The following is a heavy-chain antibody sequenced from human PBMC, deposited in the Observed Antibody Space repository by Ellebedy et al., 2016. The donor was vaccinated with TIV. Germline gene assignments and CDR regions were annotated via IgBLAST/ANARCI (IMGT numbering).Heavy chain of an antibody. D-gene: IGHD4-17*01. J-gene: IGHJ3*02. Sequence: MPSETLSLTCAVYGGSFSGYYWSWIRQPPGKGLEWIGYIYYSGSTNYNPSLKSRVTISVDTSKNQFSLKLSSVTAADTAVYYCASYNGDYGSDAFDIWGQGTMVTVSS. CDR3: ASYNGDYGSDAFDI. V-gene: IGHV4-59*08. CDR2: IYYSGST. CDR1: GGSFSGYY.